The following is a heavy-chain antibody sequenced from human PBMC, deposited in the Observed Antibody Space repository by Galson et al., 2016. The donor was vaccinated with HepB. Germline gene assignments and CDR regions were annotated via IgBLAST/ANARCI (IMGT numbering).Heavy chain of an antibody. J-gene: IGHJ3*01. D-gene: IGHD3-22*01. V-gene: IGHV3-74*01. CDR2: IKNSRSNT. CDR1: GFTFRSYC. CDR3: VTGRNTTSGYVDFDW. Sequence: SLRLSCAASGFTFRSYCLNRVRQAPGKGLEWVSRIKNSRSNTCYEDSVKGRFTISRDNAKNTLYLQMNSLTAEDTAVYYCVTGRNTTSGYVDFDWWGQGTMVTVSS.